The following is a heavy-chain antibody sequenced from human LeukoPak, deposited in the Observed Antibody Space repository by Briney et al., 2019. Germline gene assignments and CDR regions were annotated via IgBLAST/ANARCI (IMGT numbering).Heavy chain of an antibody. J-gene: IGHJ3*02. D-gene: IGHD1-14*01. V-gene: IGHV3-7*05. CDR2: INQDGSCK. Sequence: GGSLRLSCAASGFTFSAYWMTWVRQAPGKGLEWVANINQDGSCKNYADSVKGRFAISRDNAKKSLYLQMNSLTAEDTAVYYCTRDQSIPNLDAFDIWGQGTMVTVSS. CDR1: GFTFSAYW. CDR3: TRDQSIPNLDAFDI.